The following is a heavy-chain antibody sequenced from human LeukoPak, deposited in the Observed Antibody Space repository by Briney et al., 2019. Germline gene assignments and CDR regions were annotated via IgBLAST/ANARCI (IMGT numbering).Heavy chain of an antibody. Sequence: SVKVSCKASGGTFSSYAISWVRQAPGQGLEWMGGIIPIFGTANYAQKFQGRVTITADESTSTAYMELSSLRSEDTAVYYCASAHTSGSYTSDAFDIWGQGTMVTVSS. V-gene: IGHV1-69*13. J-gene: IGHJ3*02. CDR2: IIPIFGTA. CDR1: GGTFSSYA. D-gene: IGHD1-26*01. CDR3: ASAHTSGSYTSDAFDI.